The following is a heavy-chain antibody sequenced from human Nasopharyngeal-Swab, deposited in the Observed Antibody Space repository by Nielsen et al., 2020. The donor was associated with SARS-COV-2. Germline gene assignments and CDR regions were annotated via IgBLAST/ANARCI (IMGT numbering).Heavy chain of an antibody. V-gene: IGHV2-70*17. D-gene: IGHD4-17*01. CDR3: ARIRIYGDYRFDY. CDR2: IDWDDDK. CDR1: GFSLTTREMC. Sequence: SGPTLVKPTQTCTLTCTFSGFSLTTREMCVSWIRQPPGKALEWLARIDWDDDKFYSTSLKTRLTISKDTSKNQVVLTMTNMDPVDTATYYCARIRIYGDYRFDYWGQGTLVTVSS. J-gene: IGHJ4*02.